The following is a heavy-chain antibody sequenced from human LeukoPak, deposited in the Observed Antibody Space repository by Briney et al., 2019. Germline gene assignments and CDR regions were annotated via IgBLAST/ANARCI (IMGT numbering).Heavy chain of an antibody. CDR3: AREVATSYYDSGAYYRQTEAFDF. V-gene: IGHV4-61*01. J-gene: IGHJ3*01. D-gene: IGHD3-22*01. CDR1: GASVYSDSSY. Sequence: SETLSLTCSVSGASVYSDSSYWTWIRQAPGKGLEWIGYVDYRGGTKYNASLKSRVTISLETSKNQFSLNLNSVIAADTAVYYCAREVATSYYDSGAYYRQTEAFDFWGQGKMVTVSS. CDR2: VDYRGGT.